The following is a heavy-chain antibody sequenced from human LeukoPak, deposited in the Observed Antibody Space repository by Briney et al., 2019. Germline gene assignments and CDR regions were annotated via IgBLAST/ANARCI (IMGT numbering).Heavy chain of an antibody. CDR3: ARDIVDATVVVIHNWFDP. Sequence: PSETLSLTCTVSGASLSSSYWSWIRQPPGKGLEWIGYISYSGITNYNPSLRSRVTISLDTSKNQFSLKLNSVTAADTAVYYCARDIVDATVVVIHNWFDPWGQGTLVTVSS. CDR1: GASLSSSY. V-gene: IGHV4-59*01. CDR2: ISYSGIT. D-gene: IGHD3-22*01. J-gene: IGHJ5*02.